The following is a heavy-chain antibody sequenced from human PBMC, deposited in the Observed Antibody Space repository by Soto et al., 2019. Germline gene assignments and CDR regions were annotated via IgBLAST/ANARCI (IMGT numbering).Heavy chain of an antibody. CDR2: IKGDESEK. Sequence: EVHLVESGGGLVQPGGSLRLSCAASGYTFNDYWMAWVRQTPGKGLEWVANIKGDESEKYYEDSVRGRITITRDNAKNALYLQMNSLGVEDTDVYYCARDRGSGFHGQDAWGMDVWGQGTGVTVSS. CDR1: GYTFNDYW. D-gene: IGHD6-19*01. CDR3: ARDRGSGFHGQDAWGMDV. V-gene: IGHV3-7*05. J-gene: IGHJ6*02.